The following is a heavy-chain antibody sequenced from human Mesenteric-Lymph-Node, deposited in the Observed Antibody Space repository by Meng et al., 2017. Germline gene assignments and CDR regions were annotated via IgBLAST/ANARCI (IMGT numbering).Heavy chain of an antibody. CDR3: ATDLWFGEFRRLYGMDV. Sequence: ASVKVSCKASGYTFTSYYMHWVRQAPGQGLEWMGIINPSGGSTRYAQKFQGRVTMTEDTSTDTAYMELSSLRSEDTAVYYCATDLWFGEFRRLYGMDVWGQGTTVTVSS. V-gene: IGHV1-46*01. CDR1: GYTFTSYY. D-gene: IGHD3-10*01. CDR2: INPSGGST. J-gene: IGHJ6*02.